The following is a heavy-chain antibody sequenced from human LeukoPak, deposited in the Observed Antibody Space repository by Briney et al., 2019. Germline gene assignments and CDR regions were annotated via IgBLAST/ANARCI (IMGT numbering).Heavy chain of an antibody. CDR2: MNPNSDNT. V-gene: IGHV1-8*03. CDR1: GYTFTSYD. J-gene: IGHJ3*02. CDR3: ASAMLRGVIDAFDI. Sequence: ASVKVSCKGSGYTFTSYDINWVRQATGQGLEWMGWMNPNSDNTGYARKFQGRVTITGNTSIATAYMELSSLRSEDTAVYYCASAMLRGVIDAFDIWGQGTIVTVSS. D-gene: IGHD3-10*01.